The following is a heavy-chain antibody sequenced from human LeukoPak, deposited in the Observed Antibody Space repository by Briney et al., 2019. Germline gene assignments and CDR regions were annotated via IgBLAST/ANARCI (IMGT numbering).Heavy chain of an antibody. CDR1: GGSISSGDYY. D-gene: IGHD6-19*01. V-gene: IGHV4-30-4*02. J-gene: IGHJ4*02. Sequence: SETLSLTCTVSGGSISSGDYYWSWIRQPPGKGLEWIGYIYYSGSTYYNPSLKSRVTISVDTSKNQFSLKLTSVTAAGTAVYYCARQDSSGWSHVFDFWGQGTLVTVSS. CDR3: ARQDSSGWSHVFDF. CDR2: IYYSGST.